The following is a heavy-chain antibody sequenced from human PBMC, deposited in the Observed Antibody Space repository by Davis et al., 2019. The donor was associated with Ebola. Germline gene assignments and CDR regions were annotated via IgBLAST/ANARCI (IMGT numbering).Heavy chain of an antibody. CDR1: GDSMSNYS. CDR3: ARGPGIGQFEY. CDR2: IYTSGST. J-gene: IGHJ4*02. V-gene: IGHV4-4*07. Sequence: PSETLSLTCTVSGDSMSNYSWSWIRQPAGKGLEWIGRIYTSGSTNYNPSLKSRVTMSVDTSQNQISLKLSSMTAADTAVYYCARGPGIGQFEYWGQGTLVTVSS.